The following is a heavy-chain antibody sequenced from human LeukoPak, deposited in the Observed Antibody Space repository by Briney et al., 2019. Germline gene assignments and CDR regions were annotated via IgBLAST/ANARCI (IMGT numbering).Heavy chain of an antibody. V-gene: IGHV3-74*01. CDR1: GFTFSSYW. CDR3: ATGYSGYRRSYYYGMDV. D-gene: IGHD5-12*01. CDR2: INIDGSST. Sequence: GGSLRLSCAASGFTFSSYWMHWVRQGPGKGLVWVSRINIDGSSTTYADSVKGRFTISRHNSKNTLYIQMNSLGADDTAVYYCATGYSGYRRSYYYGMDVWGQGTTVTVSS. J-gene: IGHJ6*02.